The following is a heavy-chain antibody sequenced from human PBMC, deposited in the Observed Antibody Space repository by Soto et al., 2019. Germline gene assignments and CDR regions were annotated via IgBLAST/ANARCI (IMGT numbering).Heavy chain of an antibody. Sequence: SVKVSCKASGGTFSSYAISWVRQAPGQGLEWMGGIIPIFGTANYAQKFQGRVTITADKSTSTAYMELSSLRSEDTAVYYCGRYLMKIAAAGYYYYGMDVWGQGTTVTVSS. V-gene: IGHV1-69*06. D-gene: IGHD6-13*01. CDR3: GRYLMKIAAAGYYYYGMDV. CDR1: GGTFSSYA. J-gene: IGHJ6*02. CDR2: IIPIFGTA.